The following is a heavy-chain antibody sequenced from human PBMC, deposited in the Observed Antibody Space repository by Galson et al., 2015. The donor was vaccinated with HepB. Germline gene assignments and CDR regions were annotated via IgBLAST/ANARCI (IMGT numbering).Heavy chain of an antibody. Sequence: SVKVSCKASGYTFTSYAMNWVRQAPGQGLEWMGWINAGNGNTKYSQKFQGRVTITRDTSASTAYMELSSLRSEDTAVYYCARSDVVRGVIHKPAVWGQGTLVTVSS. D-gene: IGHD3-10*01. J-gene: IGHJ4*02. CDR2: INAGNGNT. V-gene: IGHV1-3*01. CDR3: ARSDVVRGVIHKPAV. CDR1: GYTFTSYA.